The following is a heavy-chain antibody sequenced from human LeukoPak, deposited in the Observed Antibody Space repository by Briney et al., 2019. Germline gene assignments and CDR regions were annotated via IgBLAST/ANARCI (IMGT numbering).Heavy chain of an antibody. CDR1: GFRFNSYS. D-gene: IGHD3-10*01. CDR2: ISHGGGSM. Sequence: GGSLRLSCVASGFRFNSYSMNWVRQAPGKGLEWISYISHGGGSMFFGDSVKGRFTISRDDAKNSVYLQMDSLSAEDTAVYYRARGFGDLFVFDYWGQGTLVTVSS. V-gene: IGHV3-48*04. CDR3: ARGFGDLFVFDY. J-gene: IGHJ4*02.